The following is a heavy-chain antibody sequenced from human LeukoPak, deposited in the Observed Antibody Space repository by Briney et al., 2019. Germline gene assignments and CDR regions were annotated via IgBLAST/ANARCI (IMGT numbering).Heavy chain of an antibody. CDR1: GGSVSSGGYY. CDR2: IYYSGST. D-gene: IGHD3-22*01. Sequence: PSETLSLTCTVSGGSVSSGGYYWSWIRQHPGKSLEWIGYIYYSGSTYYNPSLKSRVTISVDTSKNQFSLKLSSVTAADTAVYYCARARDYDSSGYHYYGMDVWGQGTTVTVSS. CDR3: ARARDYDSSGYHYYGMDV. J-gene: IGHJ6*02. V-gene: IGHV4-31*03.